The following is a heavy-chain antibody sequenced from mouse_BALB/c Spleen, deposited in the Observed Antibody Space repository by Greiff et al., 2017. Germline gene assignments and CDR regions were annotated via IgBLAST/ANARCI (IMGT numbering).Heavy chain of an antibody. Sequence: EVKLMESGGGLVKLGGSLKLSCAASGFTFSSYYMSWVRQTPEKRLELVAAINSNGGSTYYPDTVKGRFTISRDNAKNTLYLQMSSLKSEDTALYYCASYYDYGEGFAYWGQGTLVTVSA. V-gene: IGHV5-6-2*01. CDR3: ASYYDYGEGFAY. D-gene: IGHD2-4*01. J-gene: IGHJ3*01. CDR1: GFTFSSYY. CDR2: INSNGGST.